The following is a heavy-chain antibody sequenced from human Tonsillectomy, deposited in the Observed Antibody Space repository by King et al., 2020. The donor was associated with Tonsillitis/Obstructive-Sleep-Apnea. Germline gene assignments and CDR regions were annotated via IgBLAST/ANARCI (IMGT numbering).Heavy chain of an antibody. CDR1: GFTFSSYD. CDR2: IGTGGDT. V-gene: IGHV3-13*01. CDR3: VRDGGYNAFDI. D-gene: IGHD3-16*01. Sequence: VQLVESGGGLVQPGGSLRLSCAASGFTFSSYDMHWVRQRTGKALEWVSVIGTGGDTYSPGSVKGRFTISRENAKNSLYLQMNSLTAGDTAVYYCVRDGGYNAFDIWGQGTMVTVSS. J-gene: IGHJ3*02.